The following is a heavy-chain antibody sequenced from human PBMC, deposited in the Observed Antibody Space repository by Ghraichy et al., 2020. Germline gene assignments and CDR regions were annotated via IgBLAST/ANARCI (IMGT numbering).Heavy chain of an antibody. D-gene: IGHD6-19*01. Sequence: SETLSLTCAVYGGSFSGYYWSWIRQPPGKGLEWIGEINHSGSTNYNPSLKSRVTISVDTSKNQFSLKLSSVTAADTAVYYCAREGEVAGTSGGEAARVLVDYWGQGTLVTVSS. J-gene: IGHJ4*02. V-gene: IGHV4-34*01. CDR2: INHSGST. CDR3: AREGEVAGTSGGEAARVLVDY. CDR1: GGSFSGYY.